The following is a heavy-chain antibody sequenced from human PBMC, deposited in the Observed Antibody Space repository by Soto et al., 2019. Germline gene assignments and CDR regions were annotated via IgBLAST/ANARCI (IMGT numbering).Heavy chain of an antibody. D-gene: IGHD3-22*01. CDR1: RYSFPSYW. J-gene: IGHJ4*02. CDR2: HDHSDSYT. V-gene: IGHV5-10-1*01. Sequence: GESLKIPRRGCRYSFPSYWTRWVRQLPARGRECVGRHDHSDSYTIYSPSFQQHLSYSADISIHPTYLHYSSQRASDTAVYYCARHGGSHYLSSGYHYALDYWGQGTPVTLSS. CDR3: ARHGGSHYLSSGYHYALDY.